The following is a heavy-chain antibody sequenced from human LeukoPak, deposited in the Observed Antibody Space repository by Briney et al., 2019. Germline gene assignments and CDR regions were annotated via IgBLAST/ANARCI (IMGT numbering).Heavy chain of an antibody. Sequence: PSETLSLTCTVSGGSINSYYWSWIRQPAGKGLEWIGRIYSSGSTNYNPSLKSRVSMSVDTSKNQFSRKLTSVTAADTAVYYCARGGKATVVTMWGQGILVTVSS. CDR3: ARGGKATVVTM. CDR1: GGSINSYY. J-gene: IGHJ4*02. V-gene: IGHV4-4*07. D-gene: IGHD4-23*01. CDR2: IYSSGST.